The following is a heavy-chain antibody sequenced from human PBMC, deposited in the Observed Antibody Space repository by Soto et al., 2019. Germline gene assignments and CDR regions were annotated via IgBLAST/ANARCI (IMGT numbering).Heavy chain of an antibody. CDR2: IYYSGST. Sequence: QVQLQESGPGLVKPSQTLSLSGTVSGGSISSGGYYWSWIRQHPGKGLEWIGYIYYSGSTYYNPYLKSRVTISVDTSKNQFSLKLSSVTAADTAVYYCAREYSSGWYRLFDYWGQRTLVTVSS. D-gene: IGHD6-19*01. V-gene: IGHV4-31*03. CDR3: AREYSSGWYRLFDY. CDR1: GGSISSGGYY. J-gene: IGHJ4*02.